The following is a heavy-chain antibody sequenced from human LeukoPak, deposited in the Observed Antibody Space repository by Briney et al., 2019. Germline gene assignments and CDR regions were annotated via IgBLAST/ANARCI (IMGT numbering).Heavy chain of an antibody. D-gene: IGHD3/OR15-3a*01. CDR2: ISGSGTDI. Sequence: GGSLRLSCEASGFTFSDPYMSWIRQAPGKGLECLSYISGSGTDINCADSVRGRFTISRGNAKNLLYLQMNDLRVEDTALYYCASWAGAVDDFNGPFDYWGQGTLVTVSS. CDR1: GFTFSDPY. CDR3: ASWAGAVDDFNGPFDY. V-gene: IGHV3-11*04. J-gene: IGHJ4*02.